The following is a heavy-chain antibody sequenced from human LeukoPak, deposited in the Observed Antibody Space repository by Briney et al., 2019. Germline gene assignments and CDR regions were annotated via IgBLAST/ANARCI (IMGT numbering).Heavy chain of an antibody. J-gene: IGHJ4*02. CDR2: IIPIFGTA. V-gene: IGHV1-69*13. CDR1: GGTFSSYA. Sequence: SVKVSCKASGGTFSSYAISWVRQAPGQGLEWMGGIIPIFGTANYAQEFQGRVTITADESTSTAYMELSSLRSEDTAVYYCARDFVPDFWSGYRRGFDYWGQGTLVTVSS. D-gene: IGHD3-3*01. CDR3: ARDFVPDFWSGYRRGFDY.